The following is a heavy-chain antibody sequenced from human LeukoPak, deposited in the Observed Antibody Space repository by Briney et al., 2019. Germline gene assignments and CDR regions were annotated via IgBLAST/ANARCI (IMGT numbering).Heavy chain of an antibody. CDR1: GVSISSSYSY. CDR3: ARQTGSGLFILP. D-gene: IGHD3/OR15-3a*01. CDR2: IYYTGNT. Sequence: SETLSLTCTVSGVSISSSYSYWGWIRQPPGMGLEWIGGIYYTGNTYYNASLKSQVSISIDTSKNQFSLKLTSVTAADAAVYYCARQTGSGLFILPGGQGTLVTVSS. J-gene: IGHJ4*02. V-gene: IGHV4-39*01.